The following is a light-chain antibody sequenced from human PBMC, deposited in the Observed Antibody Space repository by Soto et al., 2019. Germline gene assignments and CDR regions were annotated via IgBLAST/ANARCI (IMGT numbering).Light chain of an antibody. CDR1: NSNIGNNY. V-gene: IGLV1-51*01. Sequence: QSVLTQPPSVSAAPGQKVTISCSGSNSNIGNNYVSWYQQLPGTAPKLLIYDNNKRPSGIPDRFSRSKSGTSATLGVTGLQAGDEADYYCGTWDSSRRAVVFGGGTKLTVL. CDR2: DNN. CDR3: GTWDSSRRAVV. J-gene: IGLJ2*01.